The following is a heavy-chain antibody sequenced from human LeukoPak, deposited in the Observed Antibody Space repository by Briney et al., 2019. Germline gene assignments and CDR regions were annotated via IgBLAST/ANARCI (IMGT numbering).Heavy chain of an antibody. V-gene: IGHV4-34*01. CDR1: GESFDGFY. J-gene: IGHJ5*02. Sequence: SETLSLTCAVYGESFDGFYWNWIRQSPGKGLEWLGEVNYSGGTDYNPALESRIAISADASKRQFSLKLTSVTAADTAVYYCAIRLTTSRSATATTWFDPWGQGTLVSLFS. CDR2: VNYSGGT. CDR3: AIRLTTSRSATATTWFDP. D-gene: IGHD1-1*01.